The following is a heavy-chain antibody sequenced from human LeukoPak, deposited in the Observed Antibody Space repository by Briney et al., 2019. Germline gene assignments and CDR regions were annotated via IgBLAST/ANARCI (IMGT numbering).Heavy chain of an antibody. V-gene: IGHV4-39*07. D-gene: IGHD1-1*01. J-gene: IGHJ4*02. CDR2: IYYSGST. CDR3: ARDLLQTGIDY. Sequence: PSETLSLTCTVSGGSISSSSYYWGWIRQPPGKGLEWIGSIYYSGSTYYNPSLKSRVTISVDTSKNQFSLKLSSVTAADTAVYYCARDLLQTGIDYWGQGTLVTVSS. CDR1: GGSISSSSYY.